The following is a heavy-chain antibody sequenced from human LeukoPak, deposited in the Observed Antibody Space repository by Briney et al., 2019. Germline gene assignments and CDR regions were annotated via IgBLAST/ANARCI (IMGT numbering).Heavy chain of an antibody. J-gene: IGHJ3*02. D-gene: IGHD3-22*01. CDR3: ARPPYPYYYDSSDEWAFDI. CDR2: INADNHNT. Sequence: PAASVKVSCKASGGTFSSYAISWVRQAPGQGLEWMGWINADNHNTKYSQKFQGRVTITGDTSASTAYLELSSLRSEDSAVYYCARPPYPYYYDSSDEWAFDIWGQGTMVTVSS. CDR1: GGTFSSYA. V-gene: IGHV1-3*01.